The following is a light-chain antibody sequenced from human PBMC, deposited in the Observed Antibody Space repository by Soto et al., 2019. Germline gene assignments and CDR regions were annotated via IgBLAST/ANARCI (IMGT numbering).Light chain of an antibody. CDR2: AAS. CDR1: QDINSY. V-gene: IGKV1D-16*01. Sequence: DVQMTQSPSSLSASVGDRVTITCRASQDINSYLAWYQQKPGNAPKSLIYAASSLQTGVQSRCSGSESGTDFTLTINALQPEDSATYYCQQYNIYPLTFGGGTKVEIK. J-gene: IGKJ4*01. CDR3: QQYNIYPLT.